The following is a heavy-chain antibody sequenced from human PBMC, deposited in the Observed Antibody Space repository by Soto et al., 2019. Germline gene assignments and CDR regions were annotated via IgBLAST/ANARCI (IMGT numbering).Heavy chain of an antibody. CDR1: GFKAHQYA. Sequence: EVQLVESGGGLVQPGRSLRLSCTVSGFKAHQYAMHWVRQAPGKGLEWVSGIYRDGSGTGYADSVKGRFTVSRDNVKNSLSLQMNSLRSDDTALYYCIKDETPGGADYWGQGILVTVSS. V-gene: IGHV3-9*02. J-gene: IGHJ4*02. CDR3: IKDETPGGADY. CDR2: IYRDGSGT. D-gene: IGHD3-10*01.